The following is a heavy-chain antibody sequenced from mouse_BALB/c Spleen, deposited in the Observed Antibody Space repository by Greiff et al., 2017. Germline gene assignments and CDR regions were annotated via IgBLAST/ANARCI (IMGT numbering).Heavy chain of an antibody. CDR1: GFTFSSYG. J-gene: IGHJ4*01. CDR3: ARHDSSGGD. V-gene: IGHV5-6*01. D-gene: IGHD3-2*01. CDR2: ISSGGSYT. Sequence: EVKLQESGGDLVKPGGSLKLSCAASGFTFSSYGMSWVRQTPDKRLEWVATISSGGSYTYYPDSVKGRFTISRDNAKNTLYLQMSSLKSEDTAMYYCARHDSSGGDWGQGTSVTVSS.